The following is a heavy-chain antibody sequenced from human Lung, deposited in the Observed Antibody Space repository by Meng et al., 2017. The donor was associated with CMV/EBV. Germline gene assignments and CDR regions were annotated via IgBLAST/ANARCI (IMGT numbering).Heavy chain of an antibody. CDR3: ARDPPGGYCSDFCYYGMDV. Sequence: GESXKFSCAASGFTFSIYWMSWVRQAPGKGLEWVANIKEAGTENNYADSVKGRFTISRDNAKNSLYLQMNSLRAEDTAVYYCARDPPGGYCSDFCYYGMDVXGQGXTVTVSS. J-gene: IGHJ6*02. CDR2: IKEAGTEN. V-gene: IGHV3-7*01. CDR1: GFTFSIYW. D-gene: IGHD2-2*03.